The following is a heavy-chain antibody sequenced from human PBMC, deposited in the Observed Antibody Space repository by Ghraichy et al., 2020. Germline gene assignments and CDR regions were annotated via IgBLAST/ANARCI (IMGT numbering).Heavy chain of an antibody. Sequence: GGSLRLSCAATGLTFDDYAMHWVRQVPGKGLEWVSGISRNSALIGYADSVKGRFTISRDNAKNSLYLQMNSLRTEDTAFYYCVKERMTTGYGMDVWGQGTTVTVSS. V-gene: IGHV3-9*01. D-gene: IGHD2-15*01. CDR3: VKERMTTGYGMDV. J-gene: IGHJ6*02. CDR2: ISRNSALI. CDR1: GLTFDDYA.